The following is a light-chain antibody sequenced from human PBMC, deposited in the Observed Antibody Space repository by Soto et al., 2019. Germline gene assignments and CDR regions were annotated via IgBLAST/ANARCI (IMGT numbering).Light chain of an antibody. CDR3: QHTRT. V-gene: IGKV1-5*01. CDR1: QNINNW. CDR2: DAS. J-gene: IGKJ1*01. Sequence: DFQMTQPPATLSASVGDRVTITCRARQNINNWVAWYQQKPGKAPKFLIYDASTLQRGVPSRFSGSGFGTEFSLTISSLQPDDFGIYYCQHTRTFGQGTKVEIK.